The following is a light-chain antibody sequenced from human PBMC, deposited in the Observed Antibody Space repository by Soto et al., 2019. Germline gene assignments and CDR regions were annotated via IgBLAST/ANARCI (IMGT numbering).Light chain of an antibody. J-gene: IGKJ3*01. Sequence: EIVVTQSPPTLSLSTGERATLSCRASQSVSSYLAWYQQKPGQAPRLLIYDASNRATGIPDRFSGSGSGTDFTLTTSSLEPEDFAVYYCQQRSNWPPITVGPGTKVDIK. CDR1: QSVSSY. V-gene: IGKV3-11*01. CDR3: QQRSNWPPIT. CDR2: DAS.